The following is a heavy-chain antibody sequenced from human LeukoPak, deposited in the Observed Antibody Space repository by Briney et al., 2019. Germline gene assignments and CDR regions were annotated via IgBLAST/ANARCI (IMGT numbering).Heavy chain of an antibody. D-gene: IGHD3-22*01. Sequence: ASVKVSCKASGYTFTGYYVHWVRQAPGQGLEWMGRINPNTGGSNYAQKFQGRVTMTRDTSISTVYMELSGLRSDDTAVYYCAREEANTRIHFDYWGQGTLVTVSS. J-gene: IGHJ4*02. V-gene: IGHV1-2*06. CDR1: GYTFTGYY. CDR2: INPNTGGS. CDR3: AREEANTRIHFDY.